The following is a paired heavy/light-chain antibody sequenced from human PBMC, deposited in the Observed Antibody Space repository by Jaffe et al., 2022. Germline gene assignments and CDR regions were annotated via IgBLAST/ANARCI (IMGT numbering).Light chain of an antibody. J-gene: IGKJ1*01. Sequence: IVLTQTPLSSPVTLGQPASISCRSSQSLVHSNGNTYLSWLQQRPGQPPSLLIYKISTRFSGVPDRFSGSGAGTDFTLQISRVEPEDVGVYYCMQSTQFPWTFGQGTKVEIK. CDR3: MQSTQFPWT. CDR2: KIS. V-gene: IGKV2-24*01. CDR1: QSLVHSNGNTY.
Heavy chain of an antibody. D-gene: IGHD2-15*01. V-gene: IGHV3-30*02. CDR1: GFNFNTFT. CDR3: VKEVSGGWFMES. J-gene: IGHJ5*02. CDR2: ILNDGTSK. Sequence: QVQLVESGGGVVQPGGSLRLSCTASGFNFNTFTMHWARQAPGKGLEWVAIILNDGTSKSYGDSVEGRFTISRDNSKNTLSLQMNSLRVEDTAVYYCVKEVSGGWFMESWGLGTLVTVSS.